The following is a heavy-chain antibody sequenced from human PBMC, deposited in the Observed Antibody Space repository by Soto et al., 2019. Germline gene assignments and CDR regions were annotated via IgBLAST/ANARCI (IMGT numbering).Heavy chain of an antibody. Sequence: GVSLSLSCAASGFTFSSFWMTWVRQAPGKGLEWVANIKQDGSEKYYVDSVKGRFTISRDNARNSLFLEMKSLRSEDTAVYSCVRDRSGSYLEGFDYWGQGTLVTVSS. CDR3: VRDRSGSYLEGFDY. J-gene: IGHJ4*02. V-gene: IGHV3-7*01. CDR1: GFTFSSFW. CDR2: IKQDGSEK. D-gene: IGHD1-26*01.